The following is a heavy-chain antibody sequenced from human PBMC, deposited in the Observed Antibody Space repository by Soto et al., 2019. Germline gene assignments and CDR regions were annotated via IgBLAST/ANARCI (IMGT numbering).Heavy chain of an antibody. CDR1: GGSISSSNW. CDR2: IYHSGGT. J-gene: IGHJ4*02. D-gene: IGHD6-13*01. CDR3: ERHIGAQQLVFDY. V-gene: IGHV4-4*02. Sequence: SETLSLTCAASGGSISSSNWWSWVRQPPGKGLEWIGEIYHSGGTNYNPSLKSRVTISVDKSKNQFSLKLSSVTAADTAVYYCERHIGAQQLVFDYWGQGTLVTVSS.